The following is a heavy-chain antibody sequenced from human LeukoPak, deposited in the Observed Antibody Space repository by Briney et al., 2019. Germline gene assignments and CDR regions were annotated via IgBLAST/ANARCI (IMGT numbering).Heavy chain of an antibody. CDR1: GFSFSDFY. V-gene: IGHV3-11*01. CDR2: ITDSGSTN. D-gene: IGHD4-17*01. J-gene: IGHJ4*02. Sequence: PGGSLRLSCAASGFSFSDFYMNWIRQAPGKGLEWVSYITDSGSTNFYADSVKGRFTISRDNAKNSLYPQMNSLRVEDTAIYYCARETSYGDYTYVDYWGQGTLVTVSS. CDR3: ARETSYGDYTYVDY.